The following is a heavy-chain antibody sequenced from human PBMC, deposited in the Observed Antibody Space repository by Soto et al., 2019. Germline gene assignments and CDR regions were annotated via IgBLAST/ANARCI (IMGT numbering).Heavy chain of an antibody. CDR2: IIPIFGTA. V-gene: IGHV1-69*12. J-gene: IGHJ4*02. Sequence: QVQLVQSGAEVKKPGSSVKVSCKASGGTFSSYDISWVRQAPGQGLEWMGGIIPIFGTANYAQKFQGRVTITADESTSTDYMELSSLRSEDTAVYYCARDLGTVTTASLVYWGQGTLVTVSS. CDR3: ARDLGTVTTASLVY. D-gene: IGHD4-17*01. CDR1: GGTFSSYD.